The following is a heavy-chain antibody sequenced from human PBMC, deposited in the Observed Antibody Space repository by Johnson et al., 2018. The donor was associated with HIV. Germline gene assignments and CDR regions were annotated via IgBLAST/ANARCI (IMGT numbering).Heavy chain of an antibody. V-gene: IGHV3-66*01. CDR3: ARDPGFDDAFDI. CDR1: GFIVSSNY. CDR2: INSGGST. Sequence: VQVVESGGGLVQPGGSLRLSCAASGFIVSSNYMNWVRQAPGKGLEWVSVINSGGSTYYADSVKGRFTISRDNSKNSLYLQMNSLRAEDTAVYYCARDPGFDDAFDIWGQGTMVTVSS. J-gene: IGHJ3*02.